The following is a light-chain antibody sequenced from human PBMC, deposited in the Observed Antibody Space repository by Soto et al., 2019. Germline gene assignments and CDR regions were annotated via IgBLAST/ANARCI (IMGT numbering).Light chain of an antibody. CDR2: GAS. CDR3: QQYGSSRT. V-gene: IGKV3-20*01. J-gene: IGKJ1*01. Sequence: EIVLTQSPGTLSLSPGERATLSCRASQSISSSYLVWYQQKPGQAPRLLVYGASSRATGIADRFSGSGSGTDFTLTISRLEPEDFAVYYCQQYGSSRTFGQGTKVEIK. CDR1: QSISSSY.